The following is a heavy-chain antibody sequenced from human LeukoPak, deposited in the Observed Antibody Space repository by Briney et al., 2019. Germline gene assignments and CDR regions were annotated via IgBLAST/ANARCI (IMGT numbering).Heavy chain of an antibody. CDR1: GGSISSYY. CDR2: IYYSGST. V-gene: IGHV4-59*01. J-gene: IGHJ4*02. CDR3: AAYYYGSGSYTFFDY. D-gene: IGHD3-10*01. Sequence: KASETLSLTCTVSGGSISSYYWSWIRQPPGKGLEWIGYIYYSGSTNYNPSLKSRVTISVDTSKNQFSLKLSSVTAADTAVYYCAAYYYGSGSYTFFDYWGQGTLVTVSS.